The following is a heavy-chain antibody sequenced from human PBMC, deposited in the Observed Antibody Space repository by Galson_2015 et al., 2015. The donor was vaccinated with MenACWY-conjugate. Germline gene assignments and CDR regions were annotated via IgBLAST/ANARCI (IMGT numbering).Heavy chain of an antibody. CDR3: ARHPPGGRGMDV. CDR1: GCSFTTYW. Sequence: QSGAEVKKPGESLQISCRTTGCSFTTYWIAWVRQMPGTGLEWMGLISTGDSNTRYSPSFQGQVTISADKSISTAYLQWSSLKASDTAMYYCARHPPGGRGMDVWGQGTTVTVSS. V-gene: IGHV5-51*01. J-gene: IGHJ6*02. CDR2: ISTGDSNT. D-gene: IGHD1-26*01.